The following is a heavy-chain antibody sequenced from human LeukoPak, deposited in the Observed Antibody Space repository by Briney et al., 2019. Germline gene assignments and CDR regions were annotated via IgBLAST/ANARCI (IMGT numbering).Heavy chain of an antibody. J-gene: IGHJ4*02. CDR3: ATDIWIAVAGHGDY. D-gene: IGHD6-19*01. Sequence: ASVKVSCKASGFTFTTSAVQWVRQARGQRLEWIGWIVVGSGDTDYAQKFQGRVTMTEDTSTDTAYMELSSLRSEDTAVYYCATDIWIAVAGHGDYWGQGTLVTVSS. CDR1: GFTFTTSA. CDR2: IVVGSGDT. V-gene: IGHV1-58*01.